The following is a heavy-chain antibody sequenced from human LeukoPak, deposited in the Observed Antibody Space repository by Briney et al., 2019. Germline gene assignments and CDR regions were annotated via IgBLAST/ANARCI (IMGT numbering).Heavy chain of an antibody. V-gene: IGHV1-2*02. J-gene: IGHJ3*02. CDR2: INPNSGGT. Sequence: APVTVSCKASGYTFTGYYMHWVRQAPGQGLEWMGWINPNSGGTNYAQKFQGRVTMTRDTSISTAYMELSRLRSDDTAVYYCARPEYSSSSDAFDIWGQGTMVTVSS. D-gene: IGHD6-6*01. CDR3: ARPEYSSSSDAFDI. CDR1: GYTFTGYY.